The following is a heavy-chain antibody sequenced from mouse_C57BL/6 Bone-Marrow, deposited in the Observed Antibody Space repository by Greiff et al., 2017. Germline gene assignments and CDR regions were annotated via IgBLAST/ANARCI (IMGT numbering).Heavy chain of an antibody. CDR3: ARGNWADYAMDY. J-gene: IGHJ4*01. Sequence: QVQLKESGAELVKPGASVKMSCKASGYTFTTYPIEWMKQNHGKSLEWIGNFHPYNDDTKYNEKFKGKATLTVEKSSSTVYLELSRLTSDDSAVYYGARGNWADYAMDYWGQGTSVTVSS. CDR2: FHPYNDDT. D-gene: IGHD4-1*01. CDR1: GYTFTTYP. V-gene: IGHV1-47*01.